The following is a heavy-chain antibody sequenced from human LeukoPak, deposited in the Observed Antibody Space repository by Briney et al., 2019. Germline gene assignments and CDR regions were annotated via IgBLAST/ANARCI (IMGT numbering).Heavy chain of an antibody. Sequence: SETLSLTCAVYGGSFSGYYWSWIRQPPGKGLEWIGEINHSGSTNYNPSLKSRVTISVDTSKNQFSLKLSSVTAADTAVYYCARGRYGSGSYSFDYWGQGTLVTVSS. CDR1: GGSFSGYY. CDR2: INHSGST. V-gene: IGHV4-34*01. D-gene: IGHD3-10*01. J-gene: IGHJ4*02. CDR3: ARGRYGSGSYSFDY.